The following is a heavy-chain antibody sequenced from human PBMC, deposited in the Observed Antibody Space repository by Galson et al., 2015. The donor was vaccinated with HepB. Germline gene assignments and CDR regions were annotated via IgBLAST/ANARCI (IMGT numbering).Heavy chain of an antibody. D-gene: IGHD1-7*01. CDR3: TSQSGKLELPVDY. V-gene: IGHV3-73*01. J-gene: IGHJ4*02. Sequence: SLRLSCAASGFTFSGSVMHWVRQASGKGLEWVGLIRSKGHSYATAYAAPVRGRFTIPRDDSKNTAYLQMNSLKTEDTAVYYCTSQSGKLELPVDYWGQGTLVTVSS. CDR2: IRSKGHSYAT. CDR1: GFTFSGSV.